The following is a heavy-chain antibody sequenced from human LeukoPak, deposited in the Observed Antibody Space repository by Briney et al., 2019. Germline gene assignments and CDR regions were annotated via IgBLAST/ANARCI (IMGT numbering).Heavy chain of an antibody. V-gene: IGHV4-34*01. Sequence: SETLSLTCAVYGGSFSGYCWSWIRQPPGKGLEWIGEINHSGSTNYNPSLKSRVTISVDTSKNQFSLKLSSVTAADTAVYYCARVRATLGLYYYYGMDVWGQGTTVTVSS. D-gene: IGHD1-26*01. CDR1: GGSFSGYC. J-gene: IGHJ6*02. CDR2: INHSGST. CDR3: ARVRATLGLYYYYGMDV.